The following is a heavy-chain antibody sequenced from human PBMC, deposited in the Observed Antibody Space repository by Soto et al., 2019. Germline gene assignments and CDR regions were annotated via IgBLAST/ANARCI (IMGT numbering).Heavy chain of an antibody. Sequence: SETLSLTCTVSGGSISSGDYYWSWIRQPPGKGLEWIGYIYYSGSTYYNPSLKSRVTISVDTSKNQFSLKLSSVAAADTAVYYCARIVGANWFDPWGQGTLVTVS. V-gene: IGHV4-30-4*01. CDR1: GGSISSGDYY. D-gene: IGHD1-26*01. J-gene: IGHJ5*02. CDR2: IYYSGST. CDR3: ARIVGANWFDP.